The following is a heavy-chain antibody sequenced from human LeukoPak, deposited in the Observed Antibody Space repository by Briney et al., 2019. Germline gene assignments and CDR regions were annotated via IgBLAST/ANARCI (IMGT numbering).Heavy chain of an antibody. CDR3: ARTTMVRGTYYMDV. D-gene: IGHD3-10*01. CDR2: IYYSGNT. J-gene: IGHJ6*03. V-gene: IGHV4-59*01. Sequence: SETLSLTCTVSGGSISGYYWNWIRQPPGKGLEWIGYIYYSGNTNYNPSLKSRVTISVHTSKNQFSLKLSSVTAADTAVYYCARTTMVRGTYYMDVWGKGTTVTISS. CDR1: GGSISGYY.